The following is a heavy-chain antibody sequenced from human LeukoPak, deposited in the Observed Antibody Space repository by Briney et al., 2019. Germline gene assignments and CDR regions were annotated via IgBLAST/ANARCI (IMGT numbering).Heavy chain of an antibody. J-gene: IGHJ4*02. D-gene: IGHD5-24*01. V-gene: IGHV3-21*01. CDR2: ISSSSSYI. CDR3: ARDRRWLQSLDY. Sequence: PGGSLRLSCAASGFTFSSYSMNWVRQAPGKGLEWVSSISSSSSYIYYADSVKGRFTISRDNAKNSLYLQMDSLRAEDTAVYYCARDRRWLQSLDYWGQGTLVTVSS. CDR1: GFTFSSYS.